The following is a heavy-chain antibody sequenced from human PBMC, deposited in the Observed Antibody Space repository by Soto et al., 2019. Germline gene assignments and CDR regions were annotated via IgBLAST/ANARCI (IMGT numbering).Heavy chain of an antibody. CDR3: ARETSQNVYSLYGMDV. D-gene: IGHD2-15*01. CDR2: IYYSGST. V-gene: IGHV4-39*02. CDR1: GGSISSSSYY. Sequence: KPSETLSLTCTVSGGSISSSSYYWGWIRQPPGKGLEWIGSIYYSGSTYYNPSLKSRVTISADTSKTHFSLRLTSVTAADTAVYYCARETSQNVYSLYGMDVWGQGTTVTVSS. J-gene: IGHJ6*02.